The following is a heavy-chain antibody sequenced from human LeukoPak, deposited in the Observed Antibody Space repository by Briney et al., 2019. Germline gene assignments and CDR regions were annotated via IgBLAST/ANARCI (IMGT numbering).Heavy chain of an antibody. J-gene: IGHJ5*02. CDR1: GGTFSSYA. CDR3: AKGGRAMSGSYRNWFDP. Sequence: SVKVSCKASGGTFSSYAISWVRQAPGQGLEWMGGIIPIFGTANYAQKFQGRVTITTDESTSTAYMELSSLRAEDTAVYYCAKGGRAMSGSYRNWFDPWGQGTLVTVSS. D-gene: IGHD1-26*01. V-gene: IGHV1-69*05. CDR2: IIPIFGTA.